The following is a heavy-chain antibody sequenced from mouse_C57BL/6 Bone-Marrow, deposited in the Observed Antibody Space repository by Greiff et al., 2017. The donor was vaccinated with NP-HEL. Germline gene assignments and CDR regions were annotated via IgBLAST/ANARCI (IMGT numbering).Heavy chain of an antibody. V-gene: IGHV1-26*01. Sequence: EVQLQQSGPELVKPGASVKISCKASGYTFTDYYMNWVKQSHGKSLEWIGDINPNNGGTSYNQKFKGKATLTVDKSSSTAYMDLLSLTSEDSAVSYGAKVAPPIDSSGYWFAYWGQGTLVTVSA. D-gene: IGHD3-2*02. CDR3: AKVAPPIDSSGYWFAY. J-gene: IGHJ3*01. CDR1: GYTFTDYY. CDR2: INPNNGGT.